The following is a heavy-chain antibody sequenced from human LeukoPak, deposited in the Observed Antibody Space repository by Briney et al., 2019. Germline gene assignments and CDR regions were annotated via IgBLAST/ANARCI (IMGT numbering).Heavy chain of an antibody. CDR1: GGSFSGYY. J-gene: IGHJ3*02. V-gene: IGHV4-31*11. CDR3: ARDSSGAFDI. D-gene: IGHD3-10*01. CDR2: IYYSGST. Sequence: SETLSLTCAVYGGSFSGYYWSWIRQHPGKGLEWIGYIYYSGSTYYNPSLKSRVTISVDTSKNQFSLKLSSVTAADTAVYYCARDSSGAFDIWGQGTMVTVSS.